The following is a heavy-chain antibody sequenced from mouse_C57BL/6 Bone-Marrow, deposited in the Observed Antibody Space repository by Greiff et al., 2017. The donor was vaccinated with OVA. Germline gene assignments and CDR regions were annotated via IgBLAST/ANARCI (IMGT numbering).Heavy chain of an antibody. CDR3: ARSDYGYYFDY. CDR2: IDPSDSYT. V-gene: IGHV1-59*01. CDR1: GYTFTSYW. Sequence: VQLQQSGAELVRPGTSVKLSCKASGYTFTSYWMHWVKQRPGQGLEWIGVIDPSDSYTNYNQKFKGKATLTVDTSSSTAYMQLSSLTSEDSAVYYCARSDYGYYFDYWGQGTTLTVSS. D-gene: IGHD1-1*02. J-gene: IGHJ2*01.